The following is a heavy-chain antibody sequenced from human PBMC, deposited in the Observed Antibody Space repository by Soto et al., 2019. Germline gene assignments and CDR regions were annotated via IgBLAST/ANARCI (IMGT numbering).Heavy chain of an antibody. CDR3: ARGDSPSVWFNDL. Sequence: QEQLVQSGAEVKKPGSSVKVSCKDSGGLFSSYAISWVRQAPGQGLEWMGGIIPVFGTAYYAQKFQGRVTITADESTNTAYMELSSLRSEDTAMYYCARGDSPSVWFNDLWGQGSLVTVSS. J-gene: IGHJ4*02. D-gene: IGHD3-22*01. V-gene: IGHV1-69*01. CDR1: GGLFSSYA. CDR2: IIPVFGTA.